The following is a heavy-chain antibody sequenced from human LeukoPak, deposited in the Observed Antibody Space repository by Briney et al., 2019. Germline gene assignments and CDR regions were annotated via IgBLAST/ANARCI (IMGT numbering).Heavy chain of an antibody. CDR3: ARAGSYSDYYYYGMDV. CDR1: GYTFTGYY. CDR2: INPNSGGT. V-gene: IGHV1-2*06. Sequence: ASVKVSCKASGYTFTGYYMHWVRQAPGQGLEWMGRINPNSGGTNYAQKFQGRVTMTRDASISTAYMELSRLRSDDTAVYYCARAGSYSDYYYYGMDVWGQGTTVTVSS. J-gene: IGHJ6*02. D-gene: IGHD1-26*01.